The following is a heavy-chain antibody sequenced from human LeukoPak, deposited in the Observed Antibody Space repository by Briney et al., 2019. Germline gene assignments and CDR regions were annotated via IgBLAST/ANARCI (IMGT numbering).Heavy chain of an antibody. D-gene: IGHD6-13*01. V-gene: IGHV3-30*18. CDR1: GFTFSSYG. CDR3: AKHSSSSSGMDV. CDR2: ISYDGSNK. Sequence: GGSLRLSCAASGFTFSSYGMHWVRQAPGKGLEWVAVISYDGSNKYYADSVKGRFTISRDNSKNTLHLQMNSLRAEDTAVFYCAKHSSSSSGMDVWGQGTTVTVSS. J-gene: IGHJ6*02.